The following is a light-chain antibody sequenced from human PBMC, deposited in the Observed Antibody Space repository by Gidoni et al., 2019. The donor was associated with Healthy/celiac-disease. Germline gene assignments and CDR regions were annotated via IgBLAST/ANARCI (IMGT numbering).Light chain of an antibody. CDR3: QQYGSSTLT. Sequence: DIVLTHSPGTLSLSPGERATLPCRASQSVSSSYLAWYQQKPGQAPRLLISGASSRATGIPDRFSGSGSGTDCTLTISRLETEDFAVYYCQQYGSSTLTCGGGKKVEIK. V-gene: IGKV3-20*01. CDR2: GAS. CDR1: QSVSSSY. J-gene: IGKJ4*01.